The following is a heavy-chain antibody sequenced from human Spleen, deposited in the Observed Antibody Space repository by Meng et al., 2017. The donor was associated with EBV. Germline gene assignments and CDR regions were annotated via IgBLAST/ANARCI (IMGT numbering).Heavy chain of an antibody. CDR3: ATAHCSGGGCPGGS. Sequence: QGQLQESGPGLGKPSGTLSLTCAVSCDSIESINWWNWVRQPPGKGLEWIGEIYHSGHTNYNPSLRSRVIMSVDKSKNQFSLDLTSVTAADTAIYYCATAHCSGGGCPGGSWGQGTLVTVSS. CDR1: CDSIESINW. V-gene: IGHV4-4*02. D-gene: IGHD2-15*01. J-gene: IGHJ5*02. CDR2: IYHSGHT.